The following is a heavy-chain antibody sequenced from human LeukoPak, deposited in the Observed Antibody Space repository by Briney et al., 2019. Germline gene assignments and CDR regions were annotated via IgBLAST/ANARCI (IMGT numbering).Heavy chain of an antibody. V-gene: IGHV3-48*03. Sequence: GGSLRLSCAASGFTFSSYEMNWVRQAPGKGLEWVSYISSSGRTMYYADSVKGRFAISRDNSKSRVYLQMNSLRAGDTAVYYCASAGYSYGAFFDWGQGTLVTVSS. CDR1: GFTFSSYE. CDR3: ASAGYSYGAFFD. J-gene: IGHJ4*02. CDR2: ISSSGRTM. D-gene: IGHD5-18*01.